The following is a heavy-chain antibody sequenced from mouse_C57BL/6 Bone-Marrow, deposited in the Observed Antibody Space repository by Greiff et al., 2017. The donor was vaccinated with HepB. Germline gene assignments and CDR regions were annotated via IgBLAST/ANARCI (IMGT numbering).Heavy chain of an antibody. J-gene: IGHJ1*03. CDR3: TPTTVVAHWYFDV. CDR2: IRNKANNHAT. Sequence: EVKVEESGGGLVQPGGSMKLSCAASGFTFSDAWMDWVRQSPEKGLEWVAEIRNKANNHATYYAESVKGRFTISRDDSKSSVYLQMNSLRAEDTGIYYCTPTTVVAHWYFDVWGTGTTVTVSS. D-gene: IGHD1-1*01. CDR1: GFTFSDAW. V-gene: IGHV6-6*01.